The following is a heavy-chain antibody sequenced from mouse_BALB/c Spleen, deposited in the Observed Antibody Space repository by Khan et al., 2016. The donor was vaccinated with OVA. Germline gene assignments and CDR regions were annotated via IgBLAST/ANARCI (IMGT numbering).Heavy chain of an antibody. J-gene: IGHJ4*01. D-gene: IGHD1-1*02. CDR2: ISSSGST. V-gene: IGHV3-2*02. CDR3: ARYGARYNYAMDY. Sequence: EVQLQESGPGLVKPSQSLSLTCTVTGYSITSDYAWNWIRQFPGNKLEWMGYISSSGSTNYNPALKSRISITRDTSKNQFFLPLNSVTTEDTATYYCARYGARYNYAMDYWGQGTSVTVSS. CDR1: GYSITSDYA.